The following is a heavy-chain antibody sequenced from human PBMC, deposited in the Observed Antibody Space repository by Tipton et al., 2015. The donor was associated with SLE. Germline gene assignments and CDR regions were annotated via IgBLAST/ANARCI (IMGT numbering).Heavy chain of an antibody. V-gene: IGHV3-48*01. CDR3: AKRSRAFDI. CDR2: ISSSSSTI. CDR1: GFTFSSYS. Sequence: SLRLSCGASGFTFSSYSMNWVRQAPGKGLEWVSYISSSSSTIYYADSVKGRFTISRDNAKNSLYLQMNSLKAEDTAVYYCAKRSRAFDIWSQGTMVTVSS. J-gene: IGHJ3*02. D-gene: IGHD2-2*01.